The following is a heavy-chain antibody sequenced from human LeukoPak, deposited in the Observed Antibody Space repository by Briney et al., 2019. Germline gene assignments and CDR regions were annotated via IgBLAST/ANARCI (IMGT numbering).Heavy chain of an antibody. V-gene: IGHV3-74*01. CDR1: GFTFSNHW. CDR2: INRDGRRT. CDR3: ARGGRNTAMAHDY. D-gene: IGHD5-18*01. J-gene: IGHJ4*02. Sequence: GGSLRLSCAASGFTFSNHWMHWVRQAPGKGLMWVSRINRDGRRTDYADSVKGRFTISRDDAKNTLYLQVNSLTAEDTAVYFYARGGRNTAMAHDYWGQGTLVTVSS.